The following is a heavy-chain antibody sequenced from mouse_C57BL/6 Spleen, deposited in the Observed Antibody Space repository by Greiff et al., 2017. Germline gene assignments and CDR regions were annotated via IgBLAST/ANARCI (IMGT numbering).Heavy chain of an antibody. Sequence: QVQLQQPGAELVKPGASVKLSCKASGYTFTSYWMHWVKQRPGRGLEWIGRIDPNSGGTKYNEKFKSKATLTVDKPSSTAYMQLISLTSEDSAVYYCARTLTTPAWFAYWGQGTLGTVSA. CDR2: IDPNSGGT. V-gene: IGHV1-72*01. D-gene: IGHD1-1*01. CDR3: ARTLTTPAWFAY. J-gene: IGHJ3*01. CDR1: GYTFTSYW.